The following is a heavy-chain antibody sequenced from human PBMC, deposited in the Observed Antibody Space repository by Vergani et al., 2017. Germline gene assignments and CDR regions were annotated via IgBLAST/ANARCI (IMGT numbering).Heavy chain of an antibody. J-gene: IGHJ5*02. Sequence: QVQLVESGGGLVKPGGSLRLSCAASGFTFSDYYMSWIRQAPGKGLEWVSYISSSSSYTNYADSVKGRFTISRDNAKNSLYLQMNSLRAEDTAVYYCARESYDFWSGPRWFDPWGQGTLVTVSS. CDR2: ISSSSSYT. CDR1: GFTFSDYY. V-gene: IGHV3-11*06. D-gene: IGHD3-3*01. CDR3: ARESYDFWSGPRWFDP.